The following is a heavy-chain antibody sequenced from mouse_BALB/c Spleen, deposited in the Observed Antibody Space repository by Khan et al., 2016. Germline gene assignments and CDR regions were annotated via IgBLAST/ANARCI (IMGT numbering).Heavy chain of an antibody. D-gene: IGHD2-4*01. CDR1: GFDFSRYW. Sequence: EVQLQESGGCLVQPGGSLKLSCAASGFDFSRYWMNWVRQAPGKGLEWIGEINPDSSTINYTPSLKDNFIISRDNAKNTLYLQMSKVRSEDTALYYCAREGDYGGAWFAYWGQGTLVTVSA. CDR2: INPDSSTI. J-gene: IGHJ3*01. V-gene: IGHV4-1*02. CDR3: AREGDYGGAWFAY.